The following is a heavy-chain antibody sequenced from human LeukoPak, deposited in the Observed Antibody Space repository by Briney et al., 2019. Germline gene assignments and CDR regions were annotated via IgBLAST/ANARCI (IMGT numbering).Heavy chain of an antibody. CDR2: IYTSGST. V-gene: IGHV4-61*02. D-gene: IGHD5-24*01. CDR1: GGSISSGSYY. CDR3: ASLRDGYNY. J-gene: IGHJ4*02. Sequence: SQTLSLTCTVSGGSISSGSYYWSWIRQPAGKGLEWIGRIYTSGSTNYNPSLKSRVTISVDTSKNQFSLKLSSVTAADTAVYYCASLRDGYNYWGQGTLVTVSS.